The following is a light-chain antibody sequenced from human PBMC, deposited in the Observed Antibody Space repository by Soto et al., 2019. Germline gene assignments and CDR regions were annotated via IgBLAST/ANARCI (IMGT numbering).Light chain of an antibody. V-gene: IGKV3-15*01. CDR2: AAS. J-gene: IGKJ2*01. CDR1: QSISTN. CDR3: QQYNNWLYT. Sequence: EIVMTQSPVTLSVSPGERATLSCRASQSISTNLAWYQQKAGQAPRLLIYAASTRANGIPARFSGSGSGTDFTLTINSLQYEDFAVYYCQQYNNWLYTFGQGTKVDIK.